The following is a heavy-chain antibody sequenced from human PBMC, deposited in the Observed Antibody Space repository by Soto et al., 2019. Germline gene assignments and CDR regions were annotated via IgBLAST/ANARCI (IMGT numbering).Heavy chain of an antibody. CDR1: RGSISSADHH. Sequence: SETLSLTCTVSRGSISSADHHWSWIRQPPGKGLQWIGHIYYSGSTYYNPSLKSRVTISADTSKNQFSLRLSSVTAADTAVYYCARVSVLYYNYSLDVWGQGTTVTVSS. CDR2: IYYSGST. CDR3: ARVSVLYYNYSLDV. J-gene: IGHJ6*02. D-gene: IGHD2-8*01. V-gene: IGHV4-30-4*01.